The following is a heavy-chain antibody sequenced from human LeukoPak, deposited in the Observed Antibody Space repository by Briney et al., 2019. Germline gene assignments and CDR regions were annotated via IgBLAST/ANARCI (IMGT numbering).Heavy chain of an antibody. CDR1: GYSFTSYW. J-gene: IGHJ5*02. V-gene: IGHV5-51*01. CDR3: ARGNQLHYNWFDP. CDR2: IYPGDSDT. D-gene: IGHD2-2*01. Sequence: GESLKISCKGSGYSFTSYWIGWVGQPPGKGLEWMEIIYPGDSDTRYSPSFQGQVTISADKSISTAYLQWSSLKASDTAMYYCARGNQLHYNWFDPWGQGTLVTVSS.